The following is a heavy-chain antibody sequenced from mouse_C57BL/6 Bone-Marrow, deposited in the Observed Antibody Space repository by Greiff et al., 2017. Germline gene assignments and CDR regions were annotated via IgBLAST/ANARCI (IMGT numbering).Heavy chain of an antibody. Sequence: QVQLQQSGAELARPGASVKLSCKASGYTFTSYGISWVKQRTGQGLEWIGEIYPRSGNTYYNEKFKGKATLTADKSSSTAYIELRSLTSEDSAVYFCARRGGLYYFDYWGQGTTLTVSS. CDR2: IYPRSGNT. CDR1: GYTFTSYG. J-gene: IGHJ2*01. CDR3: ARRGGLYYFDY. V-gene: IGHV1-81*01.